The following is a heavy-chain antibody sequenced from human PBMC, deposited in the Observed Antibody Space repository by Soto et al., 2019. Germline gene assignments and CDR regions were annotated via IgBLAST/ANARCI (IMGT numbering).Heavy chain of an antibody. Sequence: SVKVSCKASGGTFSSYAISWVRQAPGQGLEWMGGIIPIFGTANYAQKFQGRVTITADESTSTAYMELSSLRSEDTAVYYCARGNRSCSSNSCYSAMDVWGQGTTVTVSS. D-gene: IGHD2-2*01. V-gene: IGHV1-69*13. CDR2: IIPIFGTA. CDR3: ARGNRSCSSNSCYSAMDV. CDR1: GGTFSSYA. J-gene: IGHJ6*02.